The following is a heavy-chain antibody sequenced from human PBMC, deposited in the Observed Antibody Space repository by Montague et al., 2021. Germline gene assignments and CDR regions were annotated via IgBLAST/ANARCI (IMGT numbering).Heavy chain of an antibody. CDR2: VRHIGST. D-gene: IGHD3-10*01. Sequence: SETLSLTCGVYGGSLSEYYWTWIRQSPEKGLEWIGEVRHIGSTNYNPSLKSRLTMSVDTSKNQFSLKLRSVTAADTAVYYCASDRGPFDYWGQGTVVTVSS. J-gene: IGHJ4*02. CDR3: ASDRGPFDY. V-gene: IGHV4-34*01. CDR1: GGSLSEYY.